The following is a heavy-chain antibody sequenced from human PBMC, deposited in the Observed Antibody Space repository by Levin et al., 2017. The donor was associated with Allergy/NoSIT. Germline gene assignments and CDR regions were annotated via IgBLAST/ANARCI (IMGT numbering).Heavy chain of an antibody. D-gene: IGHD3-22*01. J-gene: IGHJ5*02. CDR2: IHPADSNL. V-gene: IGHV5-51*01. Sequence: GESLKISCKYSGNRFTSYWIGWVRQMPGRGLEWMAIIHPADSNLHYSASVQGRVTIPADKSLSTVYLQWSSLGASDSGMYYCAKRLYDLDLPNWFDPWGQGTLVTVSS. CDR1: GNRFTSYW. CDR3: AKRLYDLDLPNWFDP.